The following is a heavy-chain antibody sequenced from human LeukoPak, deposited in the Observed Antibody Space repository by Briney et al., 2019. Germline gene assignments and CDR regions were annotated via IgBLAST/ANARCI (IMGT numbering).Heavy chain of an antibody. CDR3: AKELLPVGAPDY. Sequence: PGGSLRLSCAASGFTVSSNYMSWVRQAPGKGLEWVSVIYSGGSIYYADSVKGRFTISRDNAKNSLYLQMNSLRAEDTAVYYCAKELLPVGAPDYWGQGTLVTVSS. CDR1: GFTVSSNY. J-gene: IGHJ4*02. CDR2: IYSGGSI. D-gene: IGHD1-26*01. V-gene: IGHV3-53*01.